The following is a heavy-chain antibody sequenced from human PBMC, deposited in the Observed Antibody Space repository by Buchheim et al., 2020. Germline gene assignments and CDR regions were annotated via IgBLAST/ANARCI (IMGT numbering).Heavy chain of an antibody. CDR2: VSASGDS. CDR3: ARDCGGDCYGHYYGLDV. J-gene: IGHJ6*02. V-gene: IGHV4-59*12. D-gene: IGHD2-21*02. CDR1: GGSITGSY. Sequence: QVQLQESGPGLVKPSETLSLTCNVSGGSITGSYWSWIRQPPGKGLEWIGYVSASGDSIYNPSLESRVTMSVATSKNQFSLKLRSATAADTAIYYCARDCGGDCYGHYYGLDVWGQGTT.